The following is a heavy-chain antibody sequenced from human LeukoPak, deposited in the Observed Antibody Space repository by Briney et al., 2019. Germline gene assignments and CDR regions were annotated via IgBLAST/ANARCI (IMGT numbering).Heavy chain of an antibody. D-gene: IGHD3-3*01. CDR1: GGSISSYY. CDR3: ARARPNYDFWSGYYFDY. Sequence: PSETLSLTCTVSGGSISSYYWSWIRQPPVKGLEWIGYIYYSGSTNYNPSLKSRVTISVDTSKNQFSLKLSSVTAADTAVYYCARARPNYDFWSGYYFDYWGQGTLVTVSS. J-gene: IGHJ4*02. V-gene: IGHV4-59*01. CDR2: IYYSGST.